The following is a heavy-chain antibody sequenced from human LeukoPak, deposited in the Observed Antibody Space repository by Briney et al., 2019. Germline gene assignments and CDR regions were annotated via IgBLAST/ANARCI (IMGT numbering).Heavy chain of an antibody. V-gene: IGHV1-2*02. CDR1: GYTFTGYY. CDR2: INPNSGGT. CDR3: ARDPVGLGLNWFDP. J-gene: IGHJ5*02. Sequence: GASVKVSCKASGYTFTGYYMHWVRQAPGQGLEWMGWINPNSGGTNYAQKFQGRVTMTRDTSISTAYMELSRLRSDDTAVYYCARDPVGLGLNWFDPWGQGTLVTVSS.